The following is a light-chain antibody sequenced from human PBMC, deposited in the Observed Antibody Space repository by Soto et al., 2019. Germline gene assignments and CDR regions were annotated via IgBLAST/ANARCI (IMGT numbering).Light chain of an antibody. Sequence: EKVMTQSPATLSVSPGEGPTLSCRASQSVGINLAWYPQKPGQAPRVGVYGESTRATGIPARFSGSGSGTEFTLTISGLQSEGFAVEDCQTYDSWPLFGQGTRLEIK. V-gene: IGKV3-15*01. CDR2: GES. CDR3: QTYDSWPL. J-gene: IGKJ5*01. CDR1: QSVGIN.